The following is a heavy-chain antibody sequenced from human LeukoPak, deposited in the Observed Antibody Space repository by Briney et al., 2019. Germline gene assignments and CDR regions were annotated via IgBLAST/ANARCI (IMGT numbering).Heavy chain of an antibody. Sequence: ASVKVSCKASGYTFTSYDINLVRQATGQGLEWMGWMNPNSGNTGYAQKFQGRVTITRNTSISTAYMELSSLRSEDTAVYYCARARVMGRGFDPWGQGTLVTVSS. J-gene: IGHJ5*02. D-gene: IGHD2-8*01. CDR2: MNPNSGNT. CDR3: ARARVMGRGFDP. CDR1: GYTFTSYD. V-gene: IGHV1-8*03.